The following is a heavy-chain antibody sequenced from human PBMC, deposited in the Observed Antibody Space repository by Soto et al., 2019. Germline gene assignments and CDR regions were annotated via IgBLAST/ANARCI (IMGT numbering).Heavy chain of an antibody. D-gene: IGHD5-12*01. CDR2: ISAYNGNT. J-gene: IGHJ3*02. Sequence: GASVKVSCKASGYTFTSYGISWVRQAPGQGLEWMGWISAYNGNTNYAQKLQGRVTMTTDTSTSTAYMELRSLRSDDTAVYYCARRGRWLQFTGHDAFDIWGQGTMVTVSS. V-gene: IGHV1-18*01. CDR3: ARRGRWLQFTGHDAFDI. CDR1: GYTFTSYG.